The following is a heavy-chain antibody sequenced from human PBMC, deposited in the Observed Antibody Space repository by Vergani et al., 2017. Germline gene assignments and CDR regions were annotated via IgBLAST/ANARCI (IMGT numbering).Heavy chain of an antibody. D-gene: IGHD5-18*01. CDR1: GFTFSSYA. CDR2: ISSNGGST. Sequence: EVQLVESGGGLVQPGGSLRLSCAASGFTFSSYAMHWVRQAPGKGLEYVSAISSNGGSTYYANSVKGRFTISRDNSKNTLYLQMGSLRAEDMAVYYCARVGYSYGFGYYYYYMDVWGKGTTVTVSS. CDR3: ARVGYSYGFGYYYYYMDV. V-gene: IGHV3-64*01. J-gene: IGHJ6*03.